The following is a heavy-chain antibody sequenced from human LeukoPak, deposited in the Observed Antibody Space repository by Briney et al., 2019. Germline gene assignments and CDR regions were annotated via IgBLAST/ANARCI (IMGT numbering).Heavy chain of an antibody. J-gene: IGHJ4*02. V-gene: IGHV3-48*01. CDR1: GFTFSSYS. CDR2: ISSSSSTI. D-gene: IGHD3-3*01. Sequence: GGSLRLSCAASGFTFSSYSMNWVRRAPGKGLEWVSYISSSSSTIYYADSVKGRFTISRDNAKNSLYLQMNSLRAEDTAVYYCARAFWSGHMGFDYWGQGTLVTVSS. CDR3: ARAFWSGHMGFDY.